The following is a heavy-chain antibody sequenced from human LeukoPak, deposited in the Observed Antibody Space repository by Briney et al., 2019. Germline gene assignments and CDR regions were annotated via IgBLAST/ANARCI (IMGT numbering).Heavy chain of an antibody. D-gene: IGHD2-21*01. CDR1: GFTFSDFD. CDR3: VRGGHIGFDY. CDR2: IASAGDT. Sequence: GGSLRLSCAASGFTFSDFDMHWVRQATGRGLEWVSSIASAGDTYYVASVRGRFSISRENAKSSLYLQMNSLRAGDTAVYYCVRGGHIGFDYWGRGTLVTVS. V-gene: IGHV3-13*04. J-gene: IGHJ4*02.